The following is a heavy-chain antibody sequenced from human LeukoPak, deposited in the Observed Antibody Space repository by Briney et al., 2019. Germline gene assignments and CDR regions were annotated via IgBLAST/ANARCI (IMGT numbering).Heavy chain of an antibody. CDR1: GFTFSSYA. J-gene: IGHJ3*02. Sequence: GGSLRLSCAASGFTFSSYAMSWVRQAPGKVLEWVSAISGSGGSTYYADSVKGRFTISRDNSKNTLYLQMNSLRAEDTAVYYCAKDIVVVPAARAFDAFDIWGQGTMVTVSS. CDR3: AKDIVVVPAARAFDAFDI. CDR2: ISGSGGST. D-gene: IGHD2-2*01. V-gene: IGHV3-23*01.